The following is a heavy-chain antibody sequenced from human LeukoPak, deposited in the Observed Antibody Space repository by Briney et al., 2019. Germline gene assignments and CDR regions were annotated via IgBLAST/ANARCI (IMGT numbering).Heavy chain of an antibody. V-gene: IGHV1-69*05. Sequence: ASVKVSCKASGGTFSSYVISWVRQAPGQGLEWMGGIIPIFGTANYAQKFQGRVTITTDESTSTAYMELSSLRSEDTAVYYCARGVSIAAPPWLGGYYYYMDVWGKGTTVTVSS. J-gene: IGHJ6*03. D-gene: IGHD6-6*01. CDR1: GGTFSSYV. CDR2: IIPIFGTA. CDR3: ARGVSIAAPPWLGGYYYYMDV.